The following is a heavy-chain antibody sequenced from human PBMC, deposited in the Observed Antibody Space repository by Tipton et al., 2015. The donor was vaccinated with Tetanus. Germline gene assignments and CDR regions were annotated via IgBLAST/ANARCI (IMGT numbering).Heavy chain of an antibody. CDR2: ISGSGGST. CDR3: AKDRAAGGMGEVDY. Sequence: SLRLSCSASGFTFSRYPMHWVRQAPEKGLEWVSTISGSGGSTYYADSVKGRFTISRDNSRNTLYLQMNSLRAEDTAVYYCAKDRAAGGMGEVDYYGQGTLVTVSS. V-gene: IGHV3-23*01. CDR1: GFTFSRYP. D-gene: IGHD6-13*01. J-gene: IGHJ4*02.